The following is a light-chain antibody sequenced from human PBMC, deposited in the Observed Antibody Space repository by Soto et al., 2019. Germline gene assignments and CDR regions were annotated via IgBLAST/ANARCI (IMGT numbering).Light chain of an antibody. CDR3: QQSYSVPYT. CDR1: QTISKS. Sequence: DIQMTQSPSSLSASVGDTISITCRSFQTISKSLNWYQQRPGKAPKLLIFGASNLHNEVPPRFSGLGSGTHFTLTITTPQPEDAATYYCQQSYSVPYTFGQGTKVDIK. V-gene: IGKV1-39*01. J-gene: IGKJ2*01. CDR2: GAS.